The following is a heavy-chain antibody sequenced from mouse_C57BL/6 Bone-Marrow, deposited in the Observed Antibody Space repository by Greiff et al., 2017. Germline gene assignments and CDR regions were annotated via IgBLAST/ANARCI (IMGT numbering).Heavy chain of an antibody. CDR2: TFYSGIT. CDR3: ARDYGSSCYYAMDY. CDR1: GFSINSDCY. Sequence: EVHLVESGPSLVRPSQTLSLTCTVTGFSINSDCYWIWIRQFPGNKLEYIGYTFYSGITYSNPSLESRPYITRDTSKNQCSLKLSSVTTEVTATYYGARDYGSSCYYAMDYWGQGTSVTVSS. D-gene: IGHD1-1*01. J-gene: IGHJ4*01. V-gene: IGHV3-3*01.